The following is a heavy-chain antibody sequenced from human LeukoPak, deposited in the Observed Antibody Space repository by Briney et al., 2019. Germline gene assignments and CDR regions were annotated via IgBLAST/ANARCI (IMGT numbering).Heavy chain of an antibody. V-gene: IGHV3-23*01. D-gene: IGHD2-8*02. J-gene: IGHJ4*02. CDR3: AKDRPPDGVWSIDY. CDR2: IYGSGGSE. CDR1: GFTFSKFT. Sequence: GGSLRLSCAASGFTFSKFTMNWVRQAPGKGLEWVSAIYGSGGSEYADSVKGRFTISRDNSKNTVYLQMNSLRAEDTAVYYCAKDRPPDGVWSIDYWGQGTLVTVSS.